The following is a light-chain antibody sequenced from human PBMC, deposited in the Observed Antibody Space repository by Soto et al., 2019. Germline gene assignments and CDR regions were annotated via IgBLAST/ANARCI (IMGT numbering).Light chain of an antibody. CDR1: SSDVGGYNY. CDR3: SSYTSSSTLAVV. Sequence: SVLTQPASVSGSPGQSITISCTGTSSDVGGYNYVSWYQQHPGKAPKLMIYEVSNRPSGVSNRFSGSKSGNTASLTISGLQAEDEADYYCSSYTSSSTLAVVFGGGTQLTVL. J-gene: IGLJ2*01. V-gene: IGLV2-14*01. CDR2: EVS.